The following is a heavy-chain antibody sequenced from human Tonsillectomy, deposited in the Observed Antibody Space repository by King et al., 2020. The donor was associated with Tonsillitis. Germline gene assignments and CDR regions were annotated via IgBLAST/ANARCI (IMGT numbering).Heavy chain of an antibody. J-gene: IGHJ5*02. CDR2: VNLNSGGT. V-gene: IGHV1-2*02. D-gene: IGHD1-1*01. Sequence: VQLVQSGAEVKKPGASVKVSCKASGFIFTGHYMHWLRQAPGQGLEWMGWVNLNSGGTDYAQRFQGRVTMTGDTSITTAYMELSGLRSDDTAVYYCARDNRWNDVGGWFDPWGQGTLVTVSS. CDR1: GFIFTGHY. CDR3: ARDNRWNDVGGWFDP.